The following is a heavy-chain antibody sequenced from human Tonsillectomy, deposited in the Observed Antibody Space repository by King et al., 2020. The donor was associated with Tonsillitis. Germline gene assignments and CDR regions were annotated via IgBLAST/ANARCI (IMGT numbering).Heavy chain of an antibody. J-gene: IGHJ4*02. CDR1: GFTFGDYA. Sequence: QLVQSGGGLVQPGRSLRLSCTASGFTFGDYAMSWFRQAPGKGLEWVGFIRSKAYGGTTEYAASVKGRFTISRDDSKRIAYLQMNSLKTEDTAVYYCTRVKAVAGTEIDYWGQGTLVTVSS. V-gene: IGHV3-49*03. D-gene: IGHD6-19*01. CDR3: TRVKAVAGTEIDY. CDR2: IRSKAYGGTT.